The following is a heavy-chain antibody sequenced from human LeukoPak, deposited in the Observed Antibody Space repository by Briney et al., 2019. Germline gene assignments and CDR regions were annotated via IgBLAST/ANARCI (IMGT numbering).Heavy chain of an antibody. Sequence: ASVKVSFKATGYTFNSYDFDWLGQATGQGVESMGWMNPNSGNTGYAQKFQGRVTMTKNNSITTVYMELSSLRSEDTAVYYCARALSWTTESYYYMDVWDKGTTVTVSS. CDR3: ARALSWTTESYYYMDV. V-gene: IGHV1-8*01. CDR2: MNPNSGNT. CDR1: GYTFNSYD. D-gene: IGHD3/OR15-3a*01. J-gene: IGHJ6*03.